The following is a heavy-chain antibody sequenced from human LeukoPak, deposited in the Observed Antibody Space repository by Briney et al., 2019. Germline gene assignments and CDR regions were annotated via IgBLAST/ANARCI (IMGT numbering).Heavy chain of an antibody. J-gene: IGHJ3*02. V-gene: IGHV3-33*06. Sequence: GRSLRLSCAASGFTFSSYGMHWVRQAPGKGLEWAAIIWYDGTTKYYADSVKGRFTLSRDNSKNTMFLQMNSLRAEDTAVYYCAKSRTGQDVFDIWGQGKKVTVSS. CDR3: AKSRTGQDVFDI. CDR1: GFTFSSYG. D-gene: IGHD3/OR15-3a*01. CDR2: IWYDGTTK.